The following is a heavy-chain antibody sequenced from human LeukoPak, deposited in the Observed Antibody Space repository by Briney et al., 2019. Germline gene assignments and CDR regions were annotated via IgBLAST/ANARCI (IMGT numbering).Heavy chain of an antibody. CDR1: GFTFSSYA. Sequence: GGSLRLSCAASGFTFSSYAMSWVRQAPGKGLDWVSSIGNSGDNTYYADSVKGRFTISRDNSKNTMYLQMNSLRAEDTAVYYCAKRTSSGWYYFDYWGQGTLVTVSS. CDR3: AKRTSSGWYYFDY. V-gene: IGHV3-23*01. CDR2: IGNSGDNT. J-gene: IGHJ4*02. D-gene: IGHD6-19*01.